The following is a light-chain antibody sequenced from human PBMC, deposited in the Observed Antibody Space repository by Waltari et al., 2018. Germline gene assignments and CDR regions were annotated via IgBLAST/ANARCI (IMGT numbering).Light chain of an antibody. V-gene: IGKV3-11*01. Sequence: EIVLTQSSATLSLSPGERATLSCRASQSVSRYLAWYQQKPGQAPRLLIYDASDRATGIPARFSGSGSGTDFTLTINSLEPEDFAVYYCQQRSDWLYTFGQGTKLEIK. CDR3: QQRSDWLYT. J-gene: IGKJ2*01. CDR1: QSVSRY. CDR2: DAS.